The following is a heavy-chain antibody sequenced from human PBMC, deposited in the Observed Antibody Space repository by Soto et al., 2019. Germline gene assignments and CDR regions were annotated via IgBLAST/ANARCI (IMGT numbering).Heavy chain of an antibody. CDR3: AKDRVGGTFYTPLGF. D-gene: IGHD1-7*01. CDR2: ITYDGSNK. CDR1: GFNFDNYG. V-gene: IGHV3-30*18. J-gene: IGHJ4*02. Sequence: RGSLRLSCQASGFNFDNYGMHWVRQAPGKGLEWVAVITYDGSNKYYADSVKGRFTISRDNSKNTLSLHLNTLKPEDTAVYHCAKDRVGGTFYTPLGFRGQGPLVTVSS.